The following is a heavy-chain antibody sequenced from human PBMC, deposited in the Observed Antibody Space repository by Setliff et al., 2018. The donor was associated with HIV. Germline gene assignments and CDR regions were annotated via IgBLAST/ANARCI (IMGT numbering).Heavy chain of an antibody. CDR3: ARSMGAFDY. CDR1: GGSISAYY. V-gene: IGHV4-4*07. D-gene: IGHD1-26*01. Sequence: PSETLSLTCTVSGGSISAYYWSWIRQPAGKGLEYIGRIFAGGSTNYNPSLRSRVTISISTSKNQFSLELSSVTAADTAVYYCARSMGAFDYWGPGALVTSPQ. J-gene: IGHJ4*02. CDR2: IFAGGST.